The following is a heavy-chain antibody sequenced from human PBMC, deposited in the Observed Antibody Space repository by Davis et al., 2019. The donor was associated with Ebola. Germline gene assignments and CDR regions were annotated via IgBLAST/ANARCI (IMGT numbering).Heavy chain of an antibody. CDR1: GYTFTSYD. V-gene: IGHV1-8*01. CDR2: MNPNSGNT. Sequence: AASVKVSCKASGYTFTSYDINWVRQATGQGLEWMGWMNPNSGNTGYAQKFQGRVTMTRNTSISTAYMELSSLRSEDTAVYYCAREGAYCSGGSCYDDAFDIWGQGTMVTVSS. CDR3: AREGAYCSGGSCYDDAFDI. D-gene: IGHD2-15*01. J-gene: IGHJ3*02.